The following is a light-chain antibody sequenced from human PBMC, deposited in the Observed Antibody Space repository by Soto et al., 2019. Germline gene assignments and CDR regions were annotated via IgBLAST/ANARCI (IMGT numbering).Light chain of an antibody. CDR1: ESISNDH. Sequence: EIVVTQSPGTLSLSPGERATLSCRASESISNDHLAWYQQKPGQAPRLLIYGASTRATGIPARFSGSGSGTDFTLTITRLEPEDFAVYYCQQYGSSPQTFGQGTKVDIK. CDR3: QQYGSSPQT. J-gene: IGKJ1*01. V-gene: IGKV3-20*01. CDR2: GAS.